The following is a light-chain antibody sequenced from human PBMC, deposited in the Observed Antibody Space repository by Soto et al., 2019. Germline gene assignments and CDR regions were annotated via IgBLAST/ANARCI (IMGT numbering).Light chain of an antibody. Sequence: EIVLTQSPATLSLSPGERATLSCRASQSVSSYLAWYQQKPGQAPRLLIYDAPSRATGIPARFSGSGSGTDFTLNISSLEPEDFAVYYCQQRSNWYTFGQGTKLEIK. CDR3: QQRSNWYT. CDR1: QSVSSY. J-gene: IGKJ2*01. CDR2: DAP. V-gene: IGKV3-11*01.